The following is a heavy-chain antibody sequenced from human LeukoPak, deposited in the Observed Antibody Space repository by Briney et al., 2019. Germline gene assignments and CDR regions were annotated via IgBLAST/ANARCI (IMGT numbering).Heavy chain of an antibody. D-gene: IGHD6-19*01. J-gene: IGHJ5*02. CDR2: IYYSGGT. CDR1: GGSISSYY. V-gene: IGHV4-59*01. CDR3: ARRLVNWFDP. Sequence: SETLSLTCTVSGGSISSYYWSWIRQPPGKGLEWIGYIYYSGGTNYNPSLKSRVTISVDTSKNQFSLKLSSVAAADTAVYYCARRLVNWFDPWGQGTLVTVSS.